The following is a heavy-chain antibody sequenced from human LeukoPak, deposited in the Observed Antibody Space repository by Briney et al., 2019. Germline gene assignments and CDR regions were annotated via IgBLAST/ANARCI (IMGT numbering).Heavy chain of an antibody. CDR2: FDPEDGET. J-gene: IGHJ4*02. Sequence: ASVKVSCKVSGYTLTELSMHWVRQAPGKGLEWMGGFDPEDGETIYAQKFRGRVTMTEDTSTDTAYMELSSLRSEDTAVYYCATVSYYDSSGYYFDYWGQGTLVTVSS. CDR1: GYTLTELS. CDR3: ATVSYYDSSGYYFDY. V-gene: IGHV1-24*01. D-gene: IGHD3-22*01.